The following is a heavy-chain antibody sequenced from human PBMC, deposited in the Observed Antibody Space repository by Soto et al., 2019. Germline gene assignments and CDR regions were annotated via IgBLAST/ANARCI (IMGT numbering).Heavy chain of an antibody. CDR2: INHSGST. J-gene: IGHJ5*02. CDR3: ARVGRYYGSGKQRPFDP. Sequence: SETQSLTCTVSGGSMISYYWSWIRQPPGKGVEWIGEINHSGSTNYNPSLKRRVTISVDTDKKQFSLKLSSVTAADTAVYYCARVGRYYGSGKQRPFDPWGQGTLVTVSS. V-gene: IGHV4-34*01. CDR1: GGSMISYY. D-gene: IGHD3-10*01.